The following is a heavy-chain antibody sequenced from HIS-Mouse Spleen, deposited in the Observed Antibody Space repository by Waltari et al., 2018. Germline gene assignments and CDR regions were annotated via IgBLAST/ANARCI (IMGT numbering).Heavy chain of an antibody. CDR3: TRLIAAAGTRAFDI. CDR2: IRSKANRHAK. D-gene: IGHD6-13*01. CDR1: GFTFSGSA. V-gene: IGHV3-73*01. J-gene: IGHJ3*02. Sequence: EVQLVESGGGLVQPGGSLKLSCAASGFTFSGSAMHWVRQASGKGLEWVGRIRSKANRHAKADAASMKGRFTISRDDSKNTAYLQMNSLKTEDTAVYYCTRLIAAAGTRAFDIWGQGTMVTVSS.